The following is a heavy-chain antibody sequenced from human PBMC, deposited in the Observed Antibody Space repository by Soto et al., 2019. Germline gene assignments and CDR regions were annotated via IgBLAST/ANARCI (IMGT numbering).Heavy chain of an antibody. D-gene: IGHD5-18*01. CDR2: IYYSGST. CDR3: ARRYGSCFDY. Sequence: SETMSLTCTVSGGSISSYYWSWIRQPPGKGLEWIGYIYYSGSTNYNPSLKSRVTISVDTSKNQSSLKLSSVTAADTAAYYCARRYGSCFDYWRQGTLVTVSS. J-gene: IGHJ4*02. V-gene: IGHV4-59*08. CDR1: GGSISSYY.